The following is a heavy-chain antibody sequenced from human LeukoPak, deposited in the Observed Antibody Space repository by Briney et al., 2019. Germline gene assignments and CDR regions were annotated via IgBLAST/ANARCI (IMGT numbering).Heavy chain of an antibody. V-gene: IGHV3-23*01. CDR3: AKDMRGYYYGSGSYSPFDY. CDR2: ISGSGGST. D-gene: IGHD3-10*01. CDR1: GFTFSSYA. Sequence: GGSLRLSCAASGFTFSSYAMSWVRQAPGKGLEWVSAISGSGGSTYYADSVKGRFTISRDNSKNTLYLQMNSLRAEDTAVYYCAKDMRGYYYGSGSYSPFDYWGQGTLVTVSS. J-gene: IGHJ4*02.